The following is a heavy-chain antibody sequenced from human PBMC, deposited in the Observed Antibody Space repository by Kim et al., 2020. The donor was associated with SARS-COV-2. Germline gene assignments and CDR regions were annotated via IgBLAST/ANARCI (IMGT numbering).Heavy chain of an antibody. CDR2: IYSGGST. CDR1: GFTVSSNY. J-gene: IGHJ6*01. CDR3: ARDVREWNEEDGNYYYYG. V-gene: IGHV3-53*01. Sequence: GGSVRLSCAASGFTVSSNYMSWVRQAPGKGLEWVSVIYSGGSTYYADSVKGRFTISRDNSKNTLYLQMNSLRAEDTAVYYCARDVREWNEEDGNYYYYG. D-gene: IGHD1-1*01.